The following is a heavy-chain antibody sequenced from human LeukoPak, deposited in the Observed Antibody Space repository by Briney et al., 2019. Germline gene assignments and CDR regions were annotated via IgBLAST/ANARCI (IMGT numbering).Heavy chain of an antibody. D-gene: IGHD6-19*01. J-gene: IGHJ4*02. V-gene: IGHV3-66*01. Sequence: PGGSLRLSCAASGFTVSSNYMSWVRQAPGKGLEWVSVIYSGGSTYYADSVKGRFTISRDNSKNTLYLQMNSLRAEDTAVYYCARVEIAVAGTPFDYWGQGTLVTVSS. CDR3: ARVEIAVAGTPFDY. CDR2: IYSGGST. CDR1: GFTVSSNY.